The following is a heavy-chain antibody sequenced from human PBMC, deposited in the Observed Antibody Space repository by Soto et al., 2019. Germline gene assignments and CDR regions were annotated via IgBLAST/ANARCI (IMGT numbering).Heavy chain of an antibody. CDR2: ISGSGGST. CDR1: GFTFSSYA. Sequence: GGSLRLSCXASGFTFSSYAMSWVRQAPGKGLEWASAISGSGGSTYYADSVKGRFTISRDNSKNTLYLQMNSLRAEDTAVYYCAKDSLGSLNWFDPWGQGTLVTVSS. J-gene: IGHJ5*02. D-gene: IGHD7-27*01. CDR3: AKDSLGSLNWFDP. V-gene: IGHV3-23*01.